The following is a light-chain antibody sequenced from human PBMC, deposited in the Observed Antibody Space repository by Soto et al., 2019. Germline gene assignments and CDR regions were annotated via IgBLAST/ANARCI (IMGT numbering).Light chain of an antibody. CDR3: QQYGSSPTWT. CDR2: LGS. J-gene: IGKJ1*01. V-gene: IGKV2-28*01. Sequence: IVMTQSPLSMPVTPGEPASISCRSSQSLLNSSRYSYLDWYLQQPGQSPQLLIYLGSNRASGVPDRFSGSGSGTDFTLTISRLEPEDFAVYYCQQYGSSPTWTFGQGTKVDIK. CDR1: QSLLNSSRYSY.